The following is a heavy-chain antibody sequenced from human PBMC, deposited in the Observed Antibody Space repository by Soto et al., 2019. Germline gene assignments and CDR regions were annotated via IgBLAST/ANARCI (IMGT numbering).Heavy chain of an antibody. Sequence: HPGGSLRLSCAASGFTFSSYGMHWVRQAPGKGLEWVAVISYDGSNKYYADSVKGRFTISRDNSKNTLYLQMNSLRAEDTAVYYCAKDSVLDDWGQGTLVTVSS. CDR3: AKDSVLDD. CDR1: GFTFSSYG. V-gene: IGHV3-30*18. J-gene: IGHJ4*02. CDR2: ISYDGSNK.